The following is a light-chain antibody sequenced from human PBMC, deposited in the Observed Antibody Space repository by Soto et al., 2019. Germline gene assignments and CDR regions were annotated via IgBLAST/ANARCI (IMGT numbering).Light chain of an antibody. V-gene: IGKV1-5*01. CDR2: DAS. J-gene: IGKJ1*01. CDR1: QSISSW. CDR3: QQYNSHWT. Sequence: DIQMTQSPSTLSASVGDRVTITCRASQSISSWLAWYQQKPGKAPKLLIYDASSLESGVPSRFSGSGSGTEFTLTISSLQPDDFATYYCQQYNSHWTSGQRTKVDIK.